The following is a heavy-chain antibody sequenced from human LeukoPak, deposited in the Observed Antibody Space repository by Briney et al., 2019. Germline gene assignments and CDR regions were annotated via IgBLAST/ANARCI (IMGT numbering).Heavy chain of an antibody. Sequence: GGSLRLSCAASGFTFSSYGMHWVRQAPGKGLEWVAFIRYDGSNKYYADSVKGRFTISRDNSKNTLYLQMNSLRAEDTAVYYCAKSPVLRYLDWLQPPDYWGQGTLVTVSS. CDR1: GFTFSSYG. CDR3: AKSPVLRYLDWLQPPDY. V-gene: IGHV3-30*02. D-gene: IGHD3-9*01. CDR2: IRYDGSNK. J-gene: IGHJ4*02.